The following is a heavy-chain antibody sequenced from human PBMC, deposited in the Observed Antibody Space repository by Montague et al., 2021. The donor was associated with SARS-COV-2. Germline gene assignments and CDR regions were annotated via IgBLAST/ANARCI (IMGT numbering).Heavy chain of an antibody. J-gene: IGHJ3*02. CDR2: INKGGAP. CDR1: RGSFSNHY. D-gene: IGHD6-6*01. Sequence: SETLSLTCAVSRGSFSNHYWTWIRQSPGKGLEWIGEINKGGAPNYTPSLKSRVTISLDTSKKQISLKLNSVTVADTAVFFCARGRLVQGSFRQFVSISSGSLDIWAQGSLVIVSS. CDR3: ARGRLVQGSFRQFVSISSGSLDI. V-gene: IGHV4-34*01.